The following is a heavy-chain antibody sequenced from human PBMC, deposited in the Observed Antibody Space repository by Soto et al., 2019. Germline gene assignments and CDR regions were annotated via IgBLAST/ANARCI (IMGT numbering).Heavy chain of an antibody. J-gene: IGHJ3*02. CDR1: GFTVSSNY. Sequence: GGSLRLSCAASGFTVSSNYMSWVRQAPGKGLEWVSVIYSGGSTYYADSVKGRFTISRDNSKNTLYLQMNSLRAEDTAVYYCAKGGSGYALDAFDIWGQGTMVTVSS. D-gene: IGHD3-22*01. V-gene: IGHV3-53*01. CDR2: IYSGGST. CDR3: AKGGSGYALDAFDI.